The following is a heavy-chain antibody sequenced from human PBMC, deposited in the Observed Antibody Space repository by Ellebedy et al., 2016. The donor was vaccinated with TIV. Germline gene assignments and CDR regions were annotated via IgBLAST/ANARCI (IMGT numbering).Heavy chain of an antibody. V-gene: IGHV4-59*08. J-gene: IGHJ6*02. D-gene: IGHD3-3*01. CDR2: SDDSGST. Sequence: MPSETLSLTCTVSGASISTYYWSWIRQPPGKGLEWIGYSDDSGSTNYNPSLKSRVTISVDMSKNQFSLSLNSVTAADTAVYYCARRSGHQDVVYYYGTDVWGQGTTVTVSS. CDR3: ARRSGHQDVVYYYGTDV. CDR1: GASISTYY.